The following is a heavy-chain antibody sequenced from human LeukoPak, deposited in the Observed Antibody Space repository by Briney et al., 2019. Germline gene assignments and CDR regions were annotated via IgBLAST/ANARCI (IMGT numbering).Heavy chain of an antibody. D-gene: IGHD3-22*01. CDR3: ARVSYYDSSGYYFDY. J-gene: IGHJ4*02. CDR2: IIPILGIA. Sequence: SVKVSCKASGGTFSSYTISRVRQAPGQGLEWMGRIIPILGIANYAQKFQGRVTITADKSTSTAYMELSSLRSEDTAVYYCARVSYYDSSGYYFDYWGQGTLVTVSS. CDR1: GGTFSSYT. V-gene: IGHV1-69*02.